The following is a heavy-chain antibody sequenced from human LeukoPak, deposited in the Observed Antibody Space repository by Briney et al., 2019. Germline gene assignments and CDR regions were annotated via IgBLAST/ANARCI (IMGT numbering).Heavy chain of an antibody. Sequence: GGSLRLSCAASGFTFSSYGMHWVRQAPGKGLEWVAFIRYDGSNKYYADSVKGRFTISRDNSKNTLYLQMNSLRAEDTAVYYCARNPIYGPQRKYYYYYMDVWGKGTTVTVSS. CDR1: GFTFSSYG. J-gene: IGHJ6*03. V-gene: IGHV3-30*02. D-gene: IGHD3-9*01. CDR3: ARNPIYGPQRKYYYYYMDV. CDR2: IRYDGSNK.